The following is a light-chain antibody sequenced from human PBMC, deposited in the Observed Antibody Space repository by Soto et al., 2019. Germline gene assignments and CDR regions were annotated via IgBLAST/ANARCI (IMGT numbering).Light chain of an antibody. V-gene: IGKV4-1*01. CDR3: QQYFSTPWT. J-gene: IGKJ1*01. Sequence: DIVMTQSPDSLAVSLGERATINCKSSQSILYSSNNKNYLAWSQQKPGQSPRLLIYWASTRESGVPDRFSGSGSGTDFTLTISSLQAEDVAVYYCQQYFSTPWTFGQGTKVEIK. CDR1: QSILYSSNNKNY. CDR2: WAS.